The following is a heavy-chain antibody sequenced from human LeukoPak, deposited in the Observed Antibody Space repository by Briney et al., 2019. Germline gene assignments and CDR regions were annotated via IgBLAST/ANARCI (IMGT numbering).Heavy chain of an antibody. Sequence: GGSLRLSCVASGFTFSSYWMHWVRQDPRKGLVWVSRINGDGRNINYADSVRGRFTISRDNAKNTLYLQMNTLRVEDTAVYYCAREVTGNGYYYYMDVWGKGTTVTVSS. CDR1: GFTFSSYW. V-gene: IGHV3-74*01. D-gene: IGHD1-20*01. J-gene: IGHJ6*03. CDR3: AREVTGNGYYYYMDV. CDR2: INGDGRNI.